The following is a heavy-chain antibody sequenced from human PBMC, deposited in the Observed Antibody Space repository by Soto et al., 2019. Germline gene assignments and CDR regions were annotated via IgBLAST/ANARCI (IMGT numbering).Heavy chain of an antibody. V-gene: IGHV4-34*01. CDR2: INHSGST. D-gene: IGHD3-10*01. CDR3: ARYKRRYYGSGSYYPTRVFDY. CDR1: GGSFSGYY. J-gene: IGHJ4*02. Sequence: SETLSLTCAVYGGSFSGYYWSWIRQPPGKGLEWIGEINHSGSTNYNPSLKSRVTISVDTSKNQFSLKLSSVTAADTAVYYCARYKRRYYGSGSYYPTRVFDYWGQGTLVTVPQ.